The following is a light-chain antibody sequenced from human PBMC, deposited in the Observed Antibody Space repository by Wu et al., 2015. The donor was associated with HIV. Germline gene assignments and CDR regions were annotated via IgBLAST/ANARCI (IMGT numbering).Light chain of an antibody. CDR2: GVS. CDR1: RSVTTN. J-gene: IGKJ2*01. CDR3: QQYDNWPYT. Sequence: EITMTQSPATLSVSPGDRVTLSCRASRSVTTNLAWYQQKPGQAPRLLIYGVSTRATAIPARFSGSGSGTEFTLTISSMQSEDFAIYYCQQYDNWPYTFGQGTRLEIK. V-gene: IGKV3-15*01.